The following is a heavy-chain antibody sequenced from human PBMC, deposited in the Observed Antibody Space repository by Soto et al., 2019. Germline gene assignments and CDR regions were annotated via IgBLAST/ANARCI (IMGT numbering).Heavy chain of an antibody. Sequence: SETLSLTCSVSGGSINSPSHYWSWIRQHPGKGLEWIGYIYYSGSAYYNPSLKRRLSISVDTSTNQFSLSLNSVTAADTAVYYCARDDAKWGRGGLAYWGQRVLVTVSS. CDR3: ARDDAKWGRGGLAY. J-gene: IGHJ4*02. D-gene: IGHD3-16*01. V-gene: IGHV4-31*03. CDR1: GGSINSPSHY. CDR2: IYYSGSA.